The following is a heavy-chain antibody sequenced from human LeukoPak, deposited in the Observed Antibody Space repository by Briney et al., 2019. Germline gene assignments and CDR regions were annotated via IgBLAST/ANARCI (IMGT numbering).Heavy chain of an antibody. CDR3: ARVGGELLRNWFDP. CDR2: IYYSGST. D-gene: IGHD3-10*01. V-gene: IGHV4-59*01. CDR1: GGSISSYY. Sequence: SETLSLTCTVSGGSISSYYWSWIRQPPGKGLEWIGYIYYSGSTNYNPSLKSRVTISVDTSKNQFSLKLSSVTAADTAVYYCARVGGELLRNWFDPWGQGTLVTVSS. J-gene: IGHJ5*02.